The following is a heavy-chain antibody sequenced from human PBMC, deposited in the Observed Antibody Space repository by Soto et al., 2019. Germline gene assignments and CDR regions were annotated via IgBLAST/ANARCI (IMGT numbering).Heavy chain of an antibody. D-gene: IGHD5-18*01. CDR2: IYYSGST. Sequence: QLQLQESGPGLVKPSETLSLTCTVSGGSISSSSYYWGWIRQPPGKGLEWIGSIYYSGSTYYNPSLTSRVTISVDTSKNQFSLKLSSVTASDTAVYYCASGYSYGYIFDYWGQGTLVTVSS. J-gene: IGHJ4*02. CDR1: GGSISSSSYY. CDR3: ASGYSYGYIFDY. V-gene: IGHV4-39*01.